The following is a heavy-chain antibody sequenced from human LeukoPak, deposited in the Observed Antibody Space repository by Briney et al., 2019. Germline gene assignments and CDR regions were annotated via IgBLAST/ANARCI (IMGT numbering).Heavy chain of an antibody. J-gene: IGHJ6*02. Sequence: GASVKVSCKTSGYIFSDFHIHWVRQAPGQGPEWLGWINPNSGGTNYAQKFQGRVTMTRDTSISTAYMELSRLRSDDTAVYYCARDPSGSYYYYGMDVWGQGTTVTVSS. CDR3: ARDPSGSYYYYGMDV. V-gene: IGHV1-2*02. D-gene: IGHD1-26*01. CDR2: INPNSGGT. CDR1: GYIFSDFH.